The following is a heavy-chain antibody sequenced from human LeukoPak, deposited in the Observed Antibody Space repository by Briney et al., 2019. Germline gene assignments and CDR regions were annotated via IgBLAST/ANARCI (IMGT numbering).Heavy chain of an antibody. CDR1: VFTFTSYG. D-gene: IGHD6-19*01. CDR2: ISYDGSNK. J-gene: IGHJ4*02. V-gene: IGHV3-30*18. CDR3: AKDAAVAHAGVDY. Sequence: PGGCLRLSCAASVFTFTSYGMHWVRQSPGKGLEWVAVISYDGSNKYYADSVKGRFTISRDNSKNTLYLHMNSLRGEDTAVYYCAKDAAVAHAGVDYWGQGTLVTVSS.